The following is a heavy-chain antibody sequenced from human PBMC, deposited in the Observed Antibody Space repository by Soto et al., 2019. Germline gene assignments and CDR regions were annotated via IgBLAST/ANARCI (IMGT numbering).Heavy chain of an antibody. CDR2: MYYSGST. J-gene: IGHJ5*02. CDR1: GGSISSGGYY. Sequence: SETLSLTCTVSGGSISSGGYYWSWIRQHPGKGLDWIGYMYYSGSTYYNPSLKSRVTISVDTSKNQFSLKLSSVTAADTAVYYCARDGGNIVVVPAAIPGWFDPWGQGTLVTLSS. V-gene: IGHV4-31*03. CDR3: ARDGGNIVVVPAAIPGWFDP. D-gene: IGHD2-2*02.